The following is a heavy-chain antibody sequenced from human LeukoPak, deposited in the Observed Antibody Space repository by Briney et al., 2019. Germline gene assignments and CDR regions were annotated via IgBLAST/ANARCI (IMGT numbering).Heavy chain of an antibody. V-gene: IGHV1-69*05. CDR2: IIPIFGTA. CDR1: GGTFSSYA. Sequence: SVKVSCKASGGTFSSYAISWVRQAPGQGLEWMGRIIPIFGTANYAQKFQGRVTITTDESTSTAYMELSSLRSEDTAVYYCARWGYCTNGVCYRNWLDPWGQGTLVTVSS. D-gene: IGHD2-8*01. J-gene: IGHJ5*02. CDR3: ARWGYCTNGVCYRNWLDP.